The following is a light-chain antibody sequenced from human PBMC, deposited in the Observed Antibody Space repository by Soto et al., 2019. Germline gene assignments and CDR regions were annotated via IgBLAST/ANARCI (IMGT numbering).Light chain of an antibody. CDR3: QQLTSCPLT. V-gene: IGKV1-9*01. J-gene: IGKJ4*01. CDR1: QGISHS. Sequence: DIQLTQSPSFLSASVGDTVTITCRASQGISHSLAWYQQKPGKAPKVLINGASTLQSGVPSRFSGSGSGTEFTLTINSLQPEDFATYYCQQLTSCPLTFGGGAKVEIK. CDR2: GAS.